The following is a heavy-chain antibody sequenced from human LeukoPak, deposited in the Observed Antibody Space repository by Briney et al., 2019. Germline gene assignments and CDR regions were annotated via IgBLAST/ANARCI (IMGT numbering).Heavy chain of an antibody. J-gene: IGHJ3*02. D-gene: IGHD2-2*01. CDR1: GGSIRSGDYY. V-gene: IGHV4-30-4*01. Sequence: SQTLSLTCTVSGGSIRSGDYYWSWIRQPPGKGLEWIGYISYRGSAYYNPSLKSRVTISVDTSKNQFSLKLSSVTAADTAAYYCARGGVVVVPADNDAFDIWGQGTMVTVSS. CDR2: ISYRGSA. CDR3: ARGGVVVVPADNDAFDI.